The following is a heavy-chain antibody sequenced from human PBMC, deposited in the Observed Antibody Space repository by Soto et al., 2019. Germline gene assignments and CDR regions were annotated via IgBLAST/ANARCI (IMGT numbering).Heavy chain of an antibody. J-gene: IGHJ5*02. V-gene: IGHV3-23*01. CDR1: GFTFSSYA. Sequence: VGSLRLSCAASGFTFSSYAMSWVRQAPGKGLEWVSAISGSGGSTYYADSVKGRFTISRDNSKNTLYLQMNSLRAEDTAVYYCAMSGYSSSWYPWKWFDPWGQGTLVTVSS. D-gene: IGHD6-13*01. CDR2: ISGSGGST. CDR3: AMSGYSSSWYPWKWFDP.